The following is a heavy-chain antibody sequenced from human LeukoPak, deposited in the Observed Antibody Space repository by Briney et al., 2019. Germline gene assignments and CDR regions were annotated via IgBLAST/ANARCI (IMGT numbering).Heavy chain of an antibody. CDR2: INKDGSEK. Sequence: GGYLRLSCRASGFTFTNYWMNWVRQAPGKGLEWVANINKDGSEKNYVDSMKGRFTISRDNAKNSLYLQMNGLRAEDAAMYYCVKPYYYSSGSLNWGQGTLVTVSS. CDR3: VKPYYYSSGSLN. D-gene: IGHD3-10*01. V-gene: IGHV3-7*01. J-gene: IGHJ1*01. CDR1: GFTFTNYW.